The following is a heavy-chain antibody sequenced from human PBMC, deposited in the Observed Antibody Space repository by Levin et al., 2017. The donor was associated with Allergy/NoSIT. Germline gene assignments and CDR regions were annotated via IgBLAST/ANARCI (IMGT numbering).Heavy chain of an antibody. CDR2: TYYRSKWYN. J-gene: IGHJ3*02. D-gene: IGHD2-21*01. V-gene: IGHV6-1*01. CDR3: ARDSDEALYCGGDCREGAAFDI. CDR1: GDSVSSNSAA. Sequence: PSQTLSLTCAISGDSVSSNSAAWNWIRQSPSRGLEWLGRTYYRSKWYNDYAVSVKSRITINPDTSKNQFSLQLNSVTPEDTAVYYCARDSDEALYCGGDCREGAAFDIWGQGTMVTVSS.